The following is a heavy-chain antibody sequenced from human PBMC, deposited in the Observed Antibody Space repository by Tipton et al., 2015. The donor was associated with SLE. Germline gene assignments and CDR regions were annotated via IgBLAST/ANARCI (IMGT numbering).Heavy chain of an antibody. V-gene: IGHV4-34*01. CDR2: INHSGST. CDR1: GGSFSGYY. Sequence: GLVKPSETLSLTCAVYGGSFSGYYWSWIRQPPGKGLEWIGEINHSGSTNYNPSLKSRVTISVDTSKNQFSLKLSSVTAADTAVYYCARGSGHDGTPWGQGTLVTVSS. CDR3: ARGSGHDGTP. J-gene: IGHJ5*02. D-gene: IGHD3-3*01.